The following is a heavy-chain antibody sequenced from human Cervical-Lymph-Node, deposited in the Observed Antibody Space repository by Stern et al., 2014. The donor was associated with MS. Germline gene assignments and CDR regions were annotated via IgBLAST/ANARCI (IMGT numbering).Heavy chain of an antibody. CDR2: IGTAGDT. D-gene: IGHD6-13*01. J-gene: IGHJ4*02. V-gene: IGHV3-13*01. CDR3: ARANSKYSSSWYLDY. Sequence: VQLAESGGGLVQPGGSLRLSCAASGFTFSSYDMHWVRQATGKGLEWVSAIGTAGDTYYPGSVKGRFTISRENAKNSLYLQMNSLRAGDTAVYYCARANSKYSSSWYLDYWGQGTLVTVSS. CDR1: GFTFSSYD.